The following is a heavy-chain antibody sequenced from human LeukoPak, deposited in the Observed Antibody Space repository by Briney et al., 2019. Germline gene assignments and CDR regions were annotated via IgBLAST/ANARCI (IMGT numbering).Heavy chain of an antibody. CDR1: GFTFDDYA. J-gene: IGHJ6*02. CDR3: AKDSYYGPGSYYTHYYYGMDV. D-gene: IGHD3-10*01. CDR2: ISWNSGSI. V-gene: IGHV3-9*01. Sequence: GRSLRLSCAASGFTFDDYAMHWVRQAPGKGLEWVSGISWNSGSIGYADSVKGRFTISRDNAKNSLYLQMNSLRAEDTALYYCAKDSYYGPGSYYTHYYYGMDVWGQGTTVTVSS.